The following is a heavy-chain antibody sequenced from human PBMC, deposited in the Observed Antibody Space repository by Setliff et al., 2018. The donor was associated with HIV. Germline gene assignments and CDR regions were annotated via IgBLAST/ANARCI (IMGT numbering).Heavy chain of an antibody. Sequence: GASVKVSCKSSGYIFTRYYIHWVRQAPGQGLEWMGWLNSNSDGTFYAQKFQDRVIMTRDTSSSTAYMELSSLTSDDTAVYYCARVILGTHYDYSWGAYRHDDRFDNWGQGTLVTVSS. CDR1: GYIFTRYY. J-gene: IGHJ4*02. V-gene: IGHV1-2*02. D-gene: IGHD3-16*01. CDR2: LNSNSDGT. CDR3: ARVILGTHYDYSWGAYRHDDRFDN.